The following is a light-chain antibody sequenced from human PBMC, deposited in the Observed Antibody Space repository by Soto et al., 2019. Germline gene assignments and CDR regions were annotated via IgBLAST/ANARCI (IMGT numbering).Light chain of an antibody. CDR2: DGF. CDR1: QSISRW. Sequence: DIQMTQSPSTLSASVGDRVTIACRASQSISRWLAWYQQKPGKAPNLLIHDGFSLESGAPSRFSGSGSGTEFTLTITSLQPDDFATYYCQQYHTSWTFGQGTKVDIK. J-gene: IGKJ1*01. V-gene: IGKV1-5*01. CDR3: QQYHTSWT.